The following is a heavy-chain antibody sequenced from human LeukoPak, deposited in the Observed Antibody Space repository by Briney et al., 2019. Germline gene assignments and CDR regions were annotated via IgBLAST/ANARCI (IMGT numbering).Heavy chain of an antibody. CDR3: WGGGWKKPFDY. CDR1: GGTFSSYA. V-gene: IGHV1-69*01. Sequence: GASVKVSCKASGGTFSSYAISWVRQAPGQGLEWMGGIIPIFGTANYAQNCQGRVTITADESTSTAYMELSSLRSEDTAVYYCWGGGWKKPFDYWGQGTLVTVSS. CDR2: IIPIFGTA. D-gene: IGHD2-21*01. J-gene: IGHJ4*02.